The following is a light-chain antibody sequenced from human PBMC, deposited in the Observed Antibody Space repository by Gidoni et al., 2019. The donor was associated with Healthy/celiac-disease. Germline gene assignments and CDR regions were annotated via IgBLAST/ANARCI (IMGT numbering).Light chain of an antibody. CDR1: QSVSSY. CDR3: QQRSSWPPGLT. Sequence: EVVLTQSPATLSLSPGERATLSCRASQSVSSYLAWYQQKPGQAPRLLIYDAYNRATGIPARFSGSGSGTDFTLTISSLEPEDFAVYYCQQRSSWPPGLTFXGXTKVEIK. CDR2: DAY. J-gene: IGKJ4*01. V-gene: IGKV3-11*01.